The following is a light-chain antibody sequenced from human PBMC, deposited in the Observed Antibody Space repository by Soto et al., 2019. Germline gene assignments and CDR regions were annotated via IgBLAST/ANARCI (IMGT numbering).Light chain of an antibody. Sequence: EIVLTQSPGTLSLSPGERATLSCRASQSISSSYLAWYQQKPGQAPGLLIYGASRRATGIPDRFIGSGSGTDFTLTISRLEPEDFAVYYCQQRLSWPITFGQGTRLEI. J-gene: IGKJ5*01. CDR3: QQRLSWPIT. CDR2: GAS. CDR1: QSISSSY. V-gene: IGKV3D-20*02.